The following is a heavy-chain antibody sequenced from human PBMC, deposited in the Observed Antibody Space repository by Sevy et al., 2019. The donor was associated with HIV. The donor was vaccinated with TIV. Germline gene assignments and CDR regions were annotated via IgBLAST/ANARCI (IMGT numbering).Heavy chain of an antibody. CDR2: INGGST. Sequence: GGSLRLSCAASGFTYRSYGMSWVRQAPGKELEWVSNINGGSTYYADSVRGRFTVSGYNSKNMLYLQMNSLRAEDTAVYYCAIIYDSGSRDAFDIWGQGTMVTVSS. D-gene: IGHD3-22*01. J-gene: IGHJ3*02. CDR3: AIIYDSGSRDAFDI. V-gene: IGHV3-23*01. CDR1: GFTYRSYG.